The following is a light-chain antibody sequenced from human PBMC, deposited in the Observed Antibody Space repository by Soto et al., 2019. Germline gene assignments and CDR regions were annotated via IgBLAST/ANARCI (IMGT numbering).Light chain of an antibody. J-gene: IGKJ5*01. CDR2: DAS. CDR1: QSVSSY. V-gene: IGKV3-11*01. CDR3: QQRSNWPPIT. Sequence: EIVLTQSPATLSVSPGERATLSWRASQSVSSYLAWYQQKPGQAPRLLIYDASNRATGIPARFSGSGSGTDFTLTISSLEPEDFAVYYCQQRSNWPPITFGQGTRLAI.